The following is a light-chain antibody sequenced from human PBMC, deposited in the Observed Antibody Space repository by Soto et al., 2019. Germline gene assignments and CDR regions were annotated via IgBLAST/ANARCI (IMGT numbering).Light chain of an antibody. J-gene: IGLJ2*01. CDR2: DVS. V-gene: IGLV2-14*03. CDR3: SSYGASSTL. Sequence: QSVLTQPASVSGSPGQSITISCTGSTIDIGGYNYVSWYQQHPGKAPKLLIYDVSYRPSGISDRFSGSKSGNTASLTISGLQPEDGADYYCSSYGASSTLFGGGTKVTVL. CDR1: TIDIGGYNY.